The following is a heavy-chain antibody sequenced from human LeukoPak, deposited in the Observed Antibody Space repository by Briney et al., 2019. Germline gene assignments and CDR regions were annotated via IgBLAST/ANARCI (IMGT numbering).Heavy chain of an antibody. CDR1: GFTFSSYI. D-gene: IGHD6-13*01. CDR3: TRRRDIAAAGDTHYYYYGMDV. V-gene: IGHV3-21*01. Sequence: GGSLRLSCAASGFTFSSYIMNWVRQAPGKGLEWVSSISSSSSDIHHADSVKGRFTISRDNAKTSLYLQMNSLRAEDTAVYYCTRRRDIAAAGDTHYYYYGMDVWGQGTTVTVSS. CDR2: ISSSSSDI. J-gene: IGHJ6*02.